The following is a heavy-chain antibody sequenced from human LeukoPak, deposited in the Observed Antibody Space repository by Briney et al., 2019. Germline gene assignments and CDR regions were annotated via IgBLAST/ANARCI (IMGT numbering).Heavy chain of an antibody. Sequence: GGSLRLSCAASGFTFSDHYMDCVRQAPGKGLEWVGRIRNKANSYTTEYAASVKGRFTISRDDSKNSLYLQMNSLKCEDTAVYYCAREWDSGSYYLGYFDYWGQGTLVTGSS. J-gene: IGHJ4*02. CDR1: GFTFSDHY. CDR2: IRNKANSYTT. D-gene: IGHD1-26*01. V-gene: IGHV3-72*01. CDR3: AREWDSGSYYLGYFDY.